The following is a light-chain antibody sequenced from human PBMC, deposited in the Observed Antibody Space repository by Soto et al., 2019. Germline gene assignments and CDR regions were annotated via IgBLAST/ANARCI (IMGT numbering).Light chain of an antibody. CDR3: SSYTNRGTLDI. J-gene: IGLJ1*01. CDR1: SSDFGGYNY. CDR2: DVS. V-gene: IGLV2-14*01. Sequence: QSALTQPASVSGSPGQTITISCTGTSSDFGGYNYVSWYQQHPGKAPKLMIYDVSDRPSGVSNRFSGSKSGNTASLTISGLQAEDEADYYCSSYTNRGTLDIFGTGTRSPS.